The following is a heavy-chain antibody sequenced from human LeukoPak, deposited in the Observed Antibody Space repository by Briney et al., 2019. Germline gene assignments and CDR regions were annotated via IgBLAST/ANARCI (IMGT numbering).Heavy chain of an antibody. J-gene: IGHJ6*03. CDR3: AKDSYLHYDSSGYYYNYYYYYMDV. D-gene: IGHD3-22*01. CDR2: IRYDGSNK. V-gene: IGHV3-30*02. CDR1: GFTFSSYG. Sequence: PGGSLGLSCAASGFTFSSYGMHWVRQAPGKGLEWVAFIRYDGSNKYYADSVKGRFTISRDNSKNTLYLQMNSLRAEDTAVYYCAKDSYLHYDSSGYYYNYYYYYMDVWGKGTTVTVSS.